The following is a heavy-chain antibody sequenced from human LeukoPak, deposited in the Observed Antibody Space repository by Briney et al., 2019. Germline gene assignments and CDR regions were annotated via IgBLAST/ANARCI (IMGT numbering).Heavy chain of an antibody. CDR3: ARGKPEYYYYYMDV. J-gene: IGHJ6*03. CDR1: GGSISSSNW. CDR2: IYHSGST. V-gene: IGHV4-4*02. Sequence: PSETLSLTCAVSGGSISSSNWWSWVRQPPGKGLEWIGEIYHSGSTNYNPSLKSRVTISVDKSKNQFSLKLSSVTAADTAVYYCARGKPEYYYYYMDVWGKGTTVTVSS.